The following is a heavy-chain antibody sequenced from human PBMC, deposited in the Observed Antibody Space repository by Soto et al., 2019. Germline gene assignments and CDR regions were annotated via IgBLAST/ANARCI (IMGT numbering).Heavy chain of an antibody. CDR1: GYTFTGYY. J-gene: IGHJ6*02. V-gene: IGHV1-2*02. D-gene: IGHD5-18*01. Sequence: ASVKVSCKASGYTFTGYYMHWVRQAPGQGLEWMGWINPNSGGTNYAQKFQGRVTMTRDTSISTAYMELSRLRSDDTAVYYCARGGYSYGYNYGMDVWGQGTTVTVSS. CDR2: INPNSGGT. CDR3: ARGGYSYGYNYGMDV.